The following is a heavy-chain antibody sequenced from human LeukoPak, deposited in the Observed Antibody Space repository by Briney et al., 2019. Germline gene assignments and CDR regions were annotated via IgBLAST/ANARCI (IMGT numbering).Heavy chain of an antibody. CDR1: GYSFTSYW. Sequence: GESLKISCMGSGYSFTSYWSGWVGQMPGKDLEWMGIIYPGDSDTTYSPSFQGQVTISADKSISTAYLQWSSLKASDTAMYYCARHSYYYYMDVWGKGTTVTVS. V-gene: IGHV5-51*01. J-gene: IGHJ6*03. CDR2: IYPGDSDT. CDR3: ARHSYYYYMDV.